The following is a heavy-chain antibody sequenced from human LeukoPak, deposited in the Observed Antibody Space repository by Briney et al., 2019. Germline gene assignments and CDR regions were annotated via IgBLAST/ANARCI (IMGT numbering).Heavy chain of an antibody. Sequence: ASVKVSCKASGNNFAVYYMHWVRQAPGQGLEWMGWINPDSGGTKYAQKFQGRVTMTRDTSTSTAYMELSSLTSDDTAVYYCTRDLEGLERYFDYWGQGTLVTVSS. D-gene: IGHD3/OR15-3a*01. J-gene: IGHJ4*02. CDR1: GNNFAVYY. V-gene: IGHV1-2*02. CDR3: TRDLEGLERYFDY. CDR2: INPDSGGT.